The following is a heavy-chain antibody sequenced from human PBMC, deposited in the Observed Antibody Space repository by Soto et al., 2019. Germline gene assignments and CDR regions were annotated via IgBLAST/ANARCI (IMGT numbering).Heavy chain of an antibody. CDR1: GFALSDNW. J-gene: IGHJ4*02. D-gene: IGHD2-15*01. V-gene: IGHV3-74*01. Sequence: EVQLVESGGGLIQPGGSLRLSCAASGFALSDNWMHWVRQAPGKGLMWVSRINTDGKSTNYADSVKGRFTISRDIGKNMLLLQMNVLTAEATAVYYVARGNIPLTYSSGGSCYYIDFGGQGTVVAVSS. CDR2: INTDGKST. CDR3: ARGNIPLTYSSGGSCYYIDF.